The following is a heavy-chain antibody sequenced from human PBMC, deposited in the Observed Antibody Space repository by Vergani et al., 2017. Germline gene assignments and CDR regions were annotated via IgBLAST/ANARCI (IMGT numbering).Heavy chain of an antibody. J-gene: IGHJ4*02. CDR3: AKDGRENSDYGYFDY. V-gene: IGHV3-30*02. CDR2: IGYDGRIK. D-gene: IGHD4-17*01. Sequence: VQLVESGGGLVKRGGSLRLYCATSGFSFNTYGAHWVRQAPGKGLECVAFIGYDGRIKYNVDSVKGRFTISRDTSKKTLSLQMRILRADDTAVYYCAKDGRENSDYGYFDYWGQGTLVTVSS. CDR1: GFSFNTYG.